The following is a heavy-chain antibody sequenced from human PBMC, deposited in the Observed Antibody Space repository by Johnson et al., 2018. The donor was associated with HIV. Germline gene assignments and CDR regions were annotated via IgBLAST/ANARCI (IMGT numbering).Heavy chain of an antibody. V-gene: IGHV3-30-3*01. D-gene: IGHD6-19*01. CDR1: GFTFSSYA. Sequence: QVQLVESGGGVVQPGRSLRLSCAASGFTFSSYAMHWVRQAPGTGLAWVAVISYDGSNKYYADSVKGRFTIPRHNSKNTLYLQMNSLRTEDTAVYYCARDCSSGWWRITKSDAFDIWGQGTMVTVSS. J-gene: IGHJ3*02. CDR3: ARDCSSGWWRITKSDAFDI. CDR2: ISYDGSNK.